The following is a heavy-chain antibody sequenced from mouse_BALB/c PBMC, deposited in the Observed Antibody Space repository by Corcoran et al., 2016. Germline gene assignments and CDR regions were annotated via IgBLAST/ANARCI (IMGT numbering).Heavy chain of an antibody. CDR2: IDPANGNT. J-gene: IGHJ2*01. CDR3: ARGKYGNYRDY. Sequence: EVQLQQSGAELVKPGASVKLSCTASGFNIKDTYMHLVKQRPEQGLEWIGRIDPANGNTKYDPKFQGKATITADTSSNTAYLQLSSLTSEDTAVYYCARGKYGNYRDYWGQGTTLTVSS. CDR1: GFNIKDTY. D-gene: IGHD2-10*02. V-gene: IGHV14-3*02.